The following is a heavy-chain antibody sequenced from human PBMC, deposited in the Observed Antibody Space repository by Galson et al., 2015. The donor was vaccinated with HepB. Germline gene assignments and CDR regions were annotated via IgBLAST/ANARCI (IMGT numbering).Heavy chain of an antibody. Sequence: SLRLSCAASGFTFNSYSMNWVRQAPGTGLEWVSYISSRSITIYYADSVKGRFTISRDNAKNSLYLQMNSLRDEDTAVYYCARDNRKFGESHFDAFDIWGQGTMVTVSS. J-gene: IGHJ3*02. V-gene: IGHV3-48*02. CDR2: ISSRSITI. CDR1: GFTFNSYS. D-gene: IGHD3-10*01. CDR3: ARDNRKFGESHFDAFDI.